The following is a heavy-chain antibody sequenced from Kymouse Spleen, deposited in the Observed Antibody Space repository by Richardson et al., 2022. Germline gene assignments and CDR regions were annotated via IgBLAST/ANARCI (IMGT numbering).Heavy chain of an antibody. V-gene: IGHV3-9*01. D-gene: IGHD1-26*01. CDR3: AKDIQGAYFDY. Sequence: EVQLVESGGGLVQPGRSLRLSCAASGFTFDDYAMHWVRQAPGKGLEWVSGISWNSGSIGYADSVKGRFTISRDNAKNSLYLQMNSLRAEDTALYYCAKDIQGAYFDYWGQGTLVTVSS. CDR2: ISWNSGSI. CDR1: GFTFDDYA. J-gene: IGHJ4*02.